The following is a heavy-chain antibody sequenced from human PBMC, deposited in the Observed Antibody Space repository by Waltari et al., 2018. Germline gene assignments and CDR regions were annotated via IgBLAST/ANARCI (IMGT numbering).Heavy chain of an antibody. CDR2: IKQDGREK. Sequence: EVQLVESGGGLVQPGGSLGLSCAASGFTFGGYGMSWVCQAPGKGLEWVANIKQDGREKYSVDSVKGRFTISRDNAKNSLSLQMNSLRAEDTAVYFCARLYNTGWYGIDYWGQGTLVTVSS. J-gene: IGHJ4*02. D-gene: IGHD6-19*01. CDR1: GFTFGGYG. CDR3: ARLYNTGWYGIDY. V-gene: IGHV3-7*01.